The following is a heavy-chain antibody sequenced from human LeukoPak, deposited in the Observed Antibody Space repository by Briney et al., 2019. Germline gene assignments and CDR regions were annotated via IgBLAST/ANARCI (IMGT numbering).Heavy chain of an antibody. CDR2: ISGSGGST. J-gene: IGHJ4*02. Sequence: SGGSLRLSCAASGFTFSSYAMSWVRQAPGKGLEWVSAISGSGGSTYYADSVKGRFTISRDNSKNTLYLQMNSLRAEDTAVYYCAKDLVRGVIGQNIFDYWGQGTLVTVSS. CDR3: AKDLVRGVIGQNIFDY. V-gene: IGHV3-23*01. D-gene: IGHD3-10*01. CDR1: GFTFSSYA.